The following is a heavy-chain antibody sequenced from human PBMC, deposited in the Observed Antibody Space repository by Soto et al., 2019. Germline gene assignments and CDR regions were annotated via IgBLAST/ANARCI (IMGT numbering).Heavy chain of an antibody. J-gene: IGHJ6*02. Sequence: QVQLQESGPGLVKPSETLSLTCSVSGGSISGYSWSWIRQPPGKGLEWIGYIYYIGSTNYNPSLKSRVTISVDTSKNQFSLSLSSVTAADTAVYYCAREGYYDTSGYPRYYYYGMDVWGQGTTVTVAS. D-gene: IGHD3-22*01. V-gene: IGHV4-59*01. CDR2: IYYIGST. CDR3: AREGYYDTSGYPRYYYYGMDV. CDR1: GGSISGYS.